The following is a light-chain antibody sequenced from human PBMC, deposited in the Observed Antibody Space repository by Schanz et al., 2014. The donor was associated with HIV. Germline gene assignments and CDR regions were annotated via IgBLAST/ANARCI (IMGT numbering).Light chain of an antibody. J-gene: IGKJ3*01. Sequence: EIVLTQSPGTLSLSPGERATLSCRASQSVSSDLAWYQQKPGQAPRLLISGASSRATGIPDRFSGSGSGTDFTLTISRLQPEDFAVYYCQQYGSSPPTFGPGTKVEIK. CDR3: QQYGSSPPT. CDR2: GAS. CDR1: QSVSSD. V-gene: IGKV3-20*01.